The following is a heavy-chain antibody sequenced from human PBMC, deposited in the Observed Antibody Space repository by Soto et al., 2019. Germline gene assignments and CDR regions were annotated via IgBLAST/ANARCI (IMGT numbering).Heavy chain of an antibody. CDR2: IYYRGST. D-gene: IGHD4-17*01. Sequence: SETLSLTSTVSGTSINSGTYYWSWIRQPPGKGLEWIGYIYYRGSTTYNPSLKSRVTISVDTSKNQFSLKLSSVTAADTAVYYCARASTVTTRGSRNNWVDPWGQG. CDR3: ARASTVTTRGSRNNWVDP. V-gene: IGHV4-61*01. J-gene: IGHJ5*02. CDR1: GTSINSGTYY.